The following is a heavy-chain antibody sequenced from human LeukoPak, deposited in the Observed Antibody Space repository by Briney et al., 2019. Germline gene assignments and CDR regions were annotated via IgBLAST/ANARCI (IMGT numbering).Heavy chain of an antibody. CDR1: GFTFSSYA. CDR2: ISGSGGST. J-gene: IGHJ4*02. Sequence: GGSLRLSCAASGFTFSSYAMSWVRQAPGKGLEWVSAISGSGGSTYYADSVKGRFTISRDNSKNTLYLQMNSLRAEDTAVYYCANSLYRGYYDILTGHHDYWGQGTLVTVSS. V-gene: IGHV3-23*01. D-gene: IGHD3-9*01. CDR3: ANSLYRGYYDILTGHHDY.